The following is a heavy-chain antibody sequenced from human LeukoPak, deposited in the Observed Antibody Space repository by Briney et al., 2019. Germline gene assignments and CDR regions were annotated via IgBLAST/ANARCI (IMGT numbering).Heavy chain of an antibody. Sequence: ASVKVSCKASGYTFTNYAMHWVRQAPGQRLEWMGWINTGNGDTKFSQKFQGRVTITRDTSASTAYMELSGLRSEDTAVYYCARVHSGLVPDYWGQGTLVTVSS. CDR2: INTGNGDT. D-gene: IGHD6-19*01. CDR3: ARVHSGLVPDY. V-gene: IGHV1-3*04. CDR1: GYTFTNYA. J-gene: IGHJ4*02.